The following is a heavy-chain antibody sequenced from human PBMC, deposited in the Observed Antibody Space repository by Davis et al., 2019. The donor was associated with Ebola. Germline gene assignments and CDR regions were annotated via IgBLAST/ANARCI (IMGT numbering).Heavy chain of an antibody. Sequence: SVKVSCKASGGTFSSYAISWVRQAPGQGLEWMGGIIPIFGTANYAQKFQGRVTITRDTSISTAYMELSRLRSDDTAVYYCALARAKYCSGGSCYYYYYGMDVWGQGTTVTISS. V-gene: IGHV1-69*05. CDR2: IIPIFGTA. D-gene: IGHD2-15*01. CDR3: ALARAKYCSGGSCYYYYYGMDV. J-gene: IGHJ6*02. CDR1: GGTFSSYA.